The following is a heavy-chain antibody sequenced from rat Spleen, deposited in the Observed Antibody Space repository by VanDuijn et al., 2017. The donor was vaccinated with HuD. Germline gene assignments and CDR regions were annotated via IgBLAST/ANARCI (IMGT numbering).Heavy chain of an antibody. V-gene: IGHV5-29*01. CDR2: ISYDGITT. CDR3: ARRHYGYTDYFDY. CDR1: GFTFSAYW. Sequence: EVQLVETGGDLVQPGRSLKLSCVASGFTFSAYWMYWIRQAPGKGLEWVAAISYDGITTYYRDSVRGRFSVSRDNAKSTLYLQMDSLRSEDTATYYCARRHYGYTDYFDYWGQGVMVTVSS. D-gene: IGHD1-6*01. J-gene: IGHJ2*01.